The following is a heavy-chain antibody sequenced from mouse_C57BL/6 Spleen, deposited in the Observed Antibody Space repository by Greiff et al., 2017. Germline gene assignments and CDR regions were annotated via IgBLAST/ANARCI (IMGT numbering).Heavy chain of an antibody. CDR1: GFTFSDYY. V-gene: IGHV5-16*01. CDR2: INYDGSST. J-gene: IGHJ4*01. Sequence: EVKVVESEGGLVQPGSSMKLSCTASGFTFSDYYMAWVRQVPEKGLEWVANINYDGSSTYYLDSLKSRFIISRDNAKNILYLQMSSLKSEDTATYYCARVPAYYAMDYWGQGTSVTVSS. CDR3: ARVPAYYAMDY.